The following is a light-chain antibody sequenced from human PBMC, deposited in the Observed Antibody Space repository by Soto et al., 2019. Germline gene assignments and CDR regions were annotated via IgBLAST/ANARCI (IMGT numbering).Light chain of an antibody. J-gene: IGKJ4*01. CDR3: QQRSTWPLT. CDR2: DAS. Sequence: EIVLTQSPATLSLSPGERATLFCRASQSASNYLAWYQQKPGQGPRLLIYDASNRATGIPVRFSGSGSGTDFTLTISSLEPEDFAVYYCQQRSTWPLTFGGGTKVEIK. V-gene: IGKV3-11*01. CDR1: QSASNY.